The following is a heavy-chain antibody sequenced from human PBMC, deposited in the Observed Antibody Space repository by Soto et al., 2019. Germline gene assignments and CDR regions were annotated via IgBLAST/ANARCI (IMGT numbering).Heavy chain of an antibody. J-gene: IGHJ4*02. V-gene: IGHV1-18*01. CDR3: ASGYCSFASCRLDF. D-gene: IGHD2-2*01. CDR1: GYIFSSFG. CDR2: INTYNGDT. Sequence: HVQLVQSGDEVMKPGASVKVSCKASGYIFSSFGISWVRQVPGQGLEWMGWINTYNGDTNYAQKFQGRVTMTTDTSTSTAYMELRSRISDDTAVYYCASGYCSFASCRLDFWGQGTLVTVSS.